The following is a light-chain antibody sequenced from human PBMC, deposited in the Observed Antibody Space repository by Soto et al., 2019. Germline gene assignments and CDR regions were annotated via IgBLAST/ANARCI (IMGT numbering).Light chain of an antibody. Sequence: EFVLTQSPGTLSLSPGERATLSCRASQTVRNNYLAWYQQKPGQAPRLLIYDASSRATGIPDRFSGGGSGTDFTLTISSLEPEDAAVYYCQQRSNWPPITFGQGTRLEIK. V-gene: IGKV3D-20*02. CDR3: QQRSNWPPIT. CDR1: QTVRNNY. CDR2: DAS. J-gene: IGKJ5*01.